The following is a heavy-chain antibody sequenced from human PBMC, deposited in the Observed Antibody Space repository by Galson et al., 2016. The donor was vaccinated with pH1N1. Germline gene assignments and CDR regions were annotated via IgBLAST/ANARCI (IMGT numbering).Heavy chain of an antibody. CDR3: AREGVATTVDF. CDR1: GYTLIDHY. V-gene: IGHV1-2*02. J-gene: IGHJ4*02. Sequence: QSGAEVKKPGASVKVSCKASGYTLIDHYIHWVRQAPGQGLEWMGWMNPNTGGTNYAQKSQGRVTMTRDTSISTAYMELTRLRSDDTAVYYRAREGVATTVDFWGQGTQVTVSP. CDR2: MNPNTGGT. D-gene: IGHD5-12*01.